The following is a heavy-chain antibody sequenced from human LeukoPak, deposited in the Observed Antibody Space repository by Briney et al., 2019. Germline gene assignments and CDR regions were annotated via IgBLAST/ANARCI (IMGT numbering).Heavy chain of an antibody. D-gene: IGHD4-23*01. V-gene: IGHV2-5*02. CDR2: IYWDDDK. J-gene: IGHJ3*02. CDR1: GFSLSTSGVG. Sequence: ESGPTLVNPTQTLTLTCTFSGFSLSTSGVGVGWIRQPPGKALEWLALIYWDDDKRYSPSLKSRLTITKDTSKNQVVLTMTNMDPVDTATYYCALSGGFIGGTGNDAFDIWGQGTMVTVSS. CDR3: ALSGGFIGGTGNDAFDI.